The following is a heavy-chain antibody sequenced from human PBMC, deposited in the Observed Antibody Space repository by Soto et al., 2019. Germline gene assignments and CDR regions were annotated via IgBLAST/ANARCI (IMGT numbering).Heavy chain of an antibody. CDR2: IYHSGTT. V-gene: IGHV4-30-2*01. J-gene: IGHJ6*02. D-gene: IGHD4-17*01. Sequence: QLQLQESGSGLVKPSQTLSLTCAVSGGSISSGGYSWSWIRQPPGKGLEWIGYIYHSGTTYYNPSLKSRVTIAVDRSKNQFSLKLSSVTAADTSVYYCARAHYGDYGYGMDVWGQGTTVTVSS. CDR1: GGSISSGGYS. CDR3: ARAHYGDYGYGMDV.